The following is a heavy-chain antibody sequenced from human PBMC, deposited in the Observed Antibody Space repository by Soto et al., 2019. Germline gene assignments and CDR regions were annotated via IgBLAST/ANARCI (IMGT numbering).Heavy chain of an antibody. J-gene: IGHJ5*02. D-gene: IGHD2-2*01. CDR3: ARVTNFYCSSTSCFSGWFDP. CDR2: IYYSGST. CDR1: GGSISSGGYY. Sequence: SETLSLTCTVSGGSISSGGYYWSWIRQHPGKGLEWIGYIYYSGSTYYNPSLKSRVTISVDTSKNQFSLKLSSVTAADTAVYYCARVTNFYCSSTSCFSGWFDPWGQGTLVTVSS. V-gene: IGHV4-31*03.